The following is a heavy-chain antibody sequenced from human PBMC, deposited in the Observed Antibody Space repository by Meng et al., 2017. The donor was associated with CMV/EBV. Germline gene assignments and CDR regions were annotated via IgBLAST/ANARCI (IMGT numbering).Heavy chain of an antibody. Sequence: ELQQSGHGLVTSSDTRSPSCTVAGGSISSSSDSWGWIRQPPGKGLEWIGSIYYSGSTYYNPSLKSRVTISVDTSKNQFSLKLSSVTAADTAVYYCARDYGDLRQDYWGQGTLVTVSS. CDR3: ARDYGDLRQDY. J-gene: IGHJ4*02. CDR2: IYYSGST. D-gene: IGHD4-17*01. V-gene: IGHV4-39*07. CDR1: GGSISSSSDS.